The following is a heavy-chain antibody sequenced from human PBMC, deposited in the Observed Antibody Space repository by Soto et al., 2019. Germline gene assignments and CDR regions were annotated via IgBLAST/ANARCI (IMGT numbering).Heavy chain of an antibody. Sequence: QVQLQESGPGLVKPSETLSLTCTVSGGSISSYYWSWIRQPPGKGLEWIGYIYYSGSTNYNPSLKSRVTISVDTSKNQFSLKLSSVTAADTAVYYCARVGLLYYDILTGYYPGLWYFDLWGRGTLVTVSS. CDR2: IYYSGST. V-gene: IGHV4-59*01. CDR3: ARVGLLYYDILTGYYPGLWYFDL. CDR1: GGSISSYY. J-gene: IGHJ2*01. D-gene: IGHD3-9*01.